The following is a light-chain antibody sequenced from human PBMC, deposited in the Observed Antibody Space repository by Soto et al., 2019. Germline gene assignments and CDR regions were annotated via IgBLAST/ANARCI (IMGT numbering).Light chain of an antibody. CDR2: DNN. Sequence: QSVLTQPPPVSAAPGQTVTISCSGSSSNVGSNYVSWYQQLPGTAPKLLIYDNNKRPSGIPDRFSGSKSGTSATLDITGLQTGDEADYYCATWDRSLSVYVLFGGGTQLTVL. CDR1: SSNVGSNY. V-gene: IGLV1-51*01. J-gene: IGLJ2*01. CDR3: ATWDRSLSVYVL.